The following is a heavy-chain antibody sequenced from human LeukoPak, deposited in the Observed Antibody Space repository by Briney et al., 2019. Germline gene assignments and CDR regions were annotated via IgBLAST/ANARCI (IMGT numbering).Heavy chain of an antibody. J-gene: IGHJ3*02. Sequence: GGSLRLSCAASGFTFSSYAMSWVRQAPGKGLEWVSSISSSSSYIYYADSVKGRFTISRDNAKNSLYLQMNSLRAEDTAVYYCAREVTGDAFDIWGQGTMVTVSS. CDR2: ISSSSSYI. D-gene: IGHD3-10*01. CDR1: GFTFSSYA. V-gene: IGHV3-21*01. CDR3: AREVTGDAFDI.